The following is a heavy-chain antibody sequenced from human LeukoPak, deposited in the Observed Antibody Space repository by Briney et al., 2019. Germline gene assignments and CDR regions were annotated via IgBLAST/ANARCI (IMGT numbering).Heavy chain of an antibody. D-gene: IGHD3-10*01. Sequence: SETLSLTCTVSGGSISSGSYYWNWIRQPAGKGLEWIGRIYTSGSTYYNPSLKSRVTISVDTSKNQFSLKLSSVTASDTAVYYCARGSPVWFGTSNWFDPWGQGTLVTVSS. V-gene: IGHV4-61*02. CDR3: ARGSPVWFGTSNWFDP. CDR1: GGSISSGSYY. CDR2: IYTSGST. J-gene: IGHJ5*02.